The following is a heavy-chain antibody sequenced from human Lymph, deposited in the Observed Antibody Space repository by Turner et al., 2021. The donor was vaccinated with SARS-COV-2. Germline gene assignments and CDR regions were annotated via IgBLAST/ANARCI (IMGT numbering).Heavy chain of an antibody. J-gene: IGHJ6*02. CDR2: IYSGGSS. V-gene: IGHV3-53*04. D-gene: IGHD5-18*01. Sequence: EVQLVESGGGFVQPGGSLRPSCAASGITVSRNYMSWVRQAPGKGLEWVSVIYSGGSSYYADSVKGRFTISRHNSKNTLYLQMNSLRAEDTAVYYCARDLDTACGMDVWGQGTTVTVSS. CDR1: GITVSRNY. CDR3: ARDLDTACGMDV.